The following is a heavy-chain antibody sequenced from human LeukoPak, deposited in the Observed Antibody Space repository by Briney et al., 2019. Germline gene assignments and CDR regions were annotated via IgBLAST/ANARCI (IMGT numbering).Heavy chain of an antibody. CDR1: GFTFSSYG. CDR2: ISYDGSNK. D-gene: IGHD3-22*01. V-gene: IGHV3-30*18. J-gene: IGHJ4*02. Sequence: PGGSLRLSCAASGFTFSSYGMHWVRRAPGKGLEWVAVISYDGSNKYYADSVKGRFTISRDNSKNTLYLQMNSLRAEDTAVYYCAKGKEYYYDSSGYDYWGQGTLVTVSS. CDR3: AKGKEYYYDSSGYDY.